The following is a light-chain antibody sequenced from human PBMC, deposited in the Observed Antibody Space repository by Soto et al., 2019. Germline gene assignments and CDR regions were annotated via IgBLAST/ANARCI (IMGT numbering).Light chain of an antibody. CDR1: QSVSSN. V-gene: IGKV3-15*01. Sequence: EIVMTQSPATLSVSPGERATLSCRASQSVSSNLAWYQQKPGQAPRLLIYGASTRATGIPARFNGSGSGTEFTLTISSLQSEDFAVYYCQQYNNWSRTFGQGTKLEIK. J-gene: IGKJ1*01. CDR3: QQYNNWSRT. CDR2: GAS.